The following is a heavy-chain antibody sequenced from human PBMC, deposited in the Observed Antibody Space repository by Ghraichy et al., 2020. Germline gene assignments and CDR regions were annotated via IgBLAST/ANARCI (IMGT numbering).Heavy chain of an antibody. D-gene: IGHD2-15*01. CDR1: GYTFTSYG. Sequence: ASVKVSCKASGYTFTSYGISWVRQAPGQGLEWMGWISAYNGNTNYAQKLQGRVTMTTDTSTSTAYMELRSLRSDDTAVYYCARNLDWEYCSGGSCYFIDYWGQGTLVTVSS. J-gene: IGHJ4*02. CDR3: ARNLDWEYCSGGSCYFIDY. V-gene: IGHV1-18*01. CDR2: ISAYNGNT.